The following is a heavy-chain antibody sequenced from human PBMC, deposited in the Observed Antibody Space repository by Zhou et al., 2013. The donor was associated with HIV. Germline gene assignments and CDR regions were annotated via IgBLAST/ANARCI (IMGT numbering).Heavy chain of an antibody. Sequence: QVQVVQSGAEVKKPGSSVKVSCKASGGTFYNFAISWMRQAPGQGLEWMGRIIPVFGTANYAQKFQGRVTITADESTSIAYMELNNLRSDDTAVYYCARDGPLPSVWYWFGPWGQGTLVTVSS. J-gene: IGHJ5*02. CDR1: GGTFYNFA. D-gene: IGHD6-19*01. CDR3: ARDGPLPSVWYWFGP. CDR2: IIPVFGTA. V-gene: IGHV1-69*15.